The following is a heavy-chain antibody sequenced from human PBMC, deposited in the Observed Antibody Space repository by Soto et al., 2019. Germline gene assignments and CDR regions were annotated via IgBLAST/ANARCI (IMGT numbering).Heavy chain of an antibody. CDR3: ARDLMAFGDPFGGY. V-gene: IGHV3-21*01. D-gene: IGHD3-10*01. J-gene: IGHJ4*02. CDR2: ISSSSSYI. CDR1: GFTFSSYS. Sequence: EVQLVESGGGLVKPGGSLRLSCAASGFTFSSYSMNWVRQAPGKGLEWVSSISSSSSYIYYADSVKGRFTISRDNAKNSLYLQMNSLRAEDTAVYYCARDLMAFGDPFGGYWGQGTLVTVSS.